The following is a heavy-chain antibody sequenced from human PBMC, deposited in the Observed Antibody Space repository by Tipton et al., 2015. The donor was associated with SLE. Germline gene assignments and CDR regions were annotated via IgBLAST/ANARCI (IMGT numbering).Heavy chain of an antibody. J-gene: IGHJ3*02. CDR2: IYYSGST. CDR3: ARDRGAFDWPSFDI. Sequence: TLSLTCTVSGGSISSYYWSWIRQPPGKGLEWIGYIYYSGSTNYNPSLKSRVTISVDTSKNQFSLKLSSVTAADTAVYYCARDRGAFDWPSFDIWGQGTMVTVSS. D-gene: IGHD3-9*01. V-gene: IGHV4-59*01. CDR1: GGSISSYY.